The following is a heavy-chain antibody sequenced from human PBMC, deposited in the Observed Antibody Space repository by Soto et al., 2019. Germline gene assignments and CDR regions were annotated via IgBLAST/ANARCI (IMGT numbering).Heavy chain of an antibody. J-gene: IGHJ6*02. D-gene: IGHD5-12*01. Sequence: GGSLRLSCAASGFTFSSYGMHWVRQAPGKGLEWVAVIWYDGSNKYYADSVKGRFTISRDNSKNTLYLQMNSLRAEDTAVYYCARVLGYDFYYYGMDVWGQGTTVTVSS. V-gene: IGHV3-33*01. CDR2: IWYDGSNK. CDR3: ARVLGYDFYYYGMDV. CDR1: GFTFSSYG.